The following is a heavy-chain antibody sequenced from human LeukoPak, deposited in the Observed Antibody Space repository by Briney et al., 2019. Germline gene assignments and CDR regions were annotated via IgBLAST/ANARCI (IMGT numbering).Heavy chain of an antibody. Sequence: PGGSLRLSCAASGFTFSSYWMHWVRQAPGKGLVWVSRINSDGSSTSYADSVKGRFTISRDNAKNTLYPQMNSLRAEDTAVYYCARERGYYGSGSYYHYWGQGTLVTVSS. CDR3: ARERGYYGSGSYYHY. CDR1: GFTFSSYW. J-gene: IGHJ4*02. CDR2: INSDGSST. D-gene: IGHD3-10*01. V-gene: IGHV3-74*01.